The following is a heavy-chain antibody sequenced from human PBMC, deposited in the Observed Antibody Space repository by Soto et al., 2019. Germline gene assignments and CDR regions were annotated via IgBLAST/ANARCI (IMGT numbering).Heavy chain of an antibody. J-gene: IGHJ6*02. Sequence: PSETLSLTCTVSGGSISSYYWSWIRQPPGKGLEWIGYIYYSGSTNYNPSLKSRVTISVDTSKNQFSLKLSSVTAADTAVYYCARVGRGTYCSSTSCYYTLGYYYGMDVWGQGTTVTVSS. CDR2: IYYSGST. V-gene: IGHV4-59*01. CDR3: ARVGRGTYCSSTSCYYTLGYYYGMDV. D-gene: IGHD2-2*01. CDR1: GGSISSYY.